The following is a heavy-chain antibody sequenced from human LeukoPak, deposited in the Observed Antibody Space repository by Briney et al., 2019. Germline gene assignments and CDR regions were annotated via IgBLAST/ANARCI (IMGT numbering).Heavy chain of an antibody. CDR2: INSDGSTT. CDR1: GFTSSRYW. D-gene: IGHD6-13*01. CDR3: ARKAAAGHYYYYYYMDV. J-gene: IGHJ6*03. V-gene: IGHV3-74*01. Sequence: GGSLRLSCAASGFTSSRYWMHWVRQAPGKGLVWVSTINSDGSTTRYADSVKGRFTISRDNAKNTVYLQMNSLRAEDTAVYYCARKAAAGHYYYYYYMDVWGKGTTVTVSS.